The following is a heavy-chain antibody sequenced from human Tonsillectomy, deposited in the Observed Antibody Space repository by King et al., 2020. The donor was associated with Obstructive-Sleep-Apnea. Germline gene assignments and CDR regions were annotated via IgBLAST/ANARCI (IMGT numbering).Heavy chain of an antibody. D-gene: IGHD3-3*01. CDR3: AAPKRRYGSAYYGIDY. Sequence: VQLVESGGGVVQPGRSLRLSCAASGFTFSSYAMHWVRQAPGKGLEWVAVISYDGSNKYYADSVKGRFTISRDNSKNTLYLQMNSLRAEDTAVYYCAAPKRRYGSAYYGIDYWGQGPLVTVSS. V-gene: IGHV3-30*04. CDR2: ISYDGSNK. J-gene: IGHJ4*02. CDR1: GFTFSSYA.